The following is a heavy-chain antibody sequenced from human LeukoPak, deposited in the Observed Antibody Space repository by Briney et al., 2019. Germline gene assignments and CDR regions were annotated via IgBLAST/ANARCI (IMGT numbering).Heavy chain of an antibody. V-gene: IGHV1-69*13. CDR1: GGTFSSYA. D-gene: IGHD6-13*01. Sequence: ASVKVSCKASGGTFSSYAISWVRQAPGQGLEWMGGIVPIFGTANYAQKFQGRVTITADESTSTAYMELISLRSEDTAVYYCATADKFSNWYVFDYWGQGTLVTVSS. CDR2: IVPIFGTA. CDR3: ATADKFSNWYVFDY. J-gene: IGHJ4*02.